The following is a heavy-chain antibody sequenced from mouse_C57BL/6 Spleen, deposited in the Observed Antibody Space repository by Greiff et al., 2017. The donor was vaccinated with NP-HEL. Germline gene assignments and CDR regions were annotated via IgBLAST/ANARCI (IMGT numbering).Heavy chain of an antibody. D-gene: IGHD1-1*01. CDR3: ARQDRGLLPMDY. J-gene: IGHJ4*01. CDR1: GFTFSDYY. V-gene: IGHV5-12*01. CDR2: ISNGGGST. Sequence: EVQGVESGGGLVQPGGSLKLSCAASGFTFSDYYMYWVRQTPEKRLEWVAYISNGGGSTYYPDTVKGRFTISRDNAKNTLYLQMSRLKSEDTAMYYCARQDRGLLPMDYWGQGTSVTVSS.